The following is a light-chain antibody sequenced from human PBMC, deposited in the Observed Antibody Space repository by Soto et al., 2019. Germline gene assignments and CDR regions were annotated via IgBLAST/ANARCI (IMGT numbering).Light chain of an antibody. CDR1: QSLLQTNGNTY. J-gene: IGKJ4*01. CDR2: LAT. Sequence: DIVMTQSPLSLPVTPGEPASISCRSSQSLLQTNGNTYLDWYLQKPGQSPELLISLATNRASGVPDRFSGSGSGTDFTLKISRVEAEDVGVYYCMQAKQTPFTFGGVNKVDSK. V-gene: IGKV2-28*01. CDR3: MQAKQTPFT.